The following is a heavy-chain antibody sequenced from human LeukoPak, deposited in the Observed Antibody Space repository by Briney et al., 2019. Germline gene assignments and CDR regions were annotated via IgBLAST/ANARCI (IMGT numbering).Heavy chain of an antibody. Sequence: SVKVSCKASGGTFISYALSWVRQAPGQGLEWMGGIIPIFGTANYAQKFQGRVTITADESTSTAYMELSSLRSEDTAVYYCAAVVPAVMGYFDYWGQGTLVTVSS. CDR2: IIPIFGTA. V-gene: IGHV1-69*13. CDR3: AAVVPAVMGYFDY. J-gene: IGHJ4*02. D-gene: IGHD2-2*01. CDR1: GGTFISYA.